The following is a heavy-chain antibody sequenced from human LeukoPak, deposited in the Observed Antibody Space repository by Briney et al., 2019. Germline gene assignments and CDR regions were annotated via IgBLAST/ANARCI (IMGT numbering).Heavy chain of an antibody. CDR1: GGSLSGYY. CDR2: INYSGSS. CDR3: ARWFGELSFDY. Sequence: SETLSLTCAVYGGSLSGYYWSWIRQPPGKGLEWIGEINYSGSSNYNPSLKSRVTISVDTSKNQFSLKLSSVTAADTAQYYCARWFGELSFDYWGQGTLVTVSS. V-gene: IGHV4-34*01. D-gene: IGHD3-10*01. J-gene: IGHJ4*02.